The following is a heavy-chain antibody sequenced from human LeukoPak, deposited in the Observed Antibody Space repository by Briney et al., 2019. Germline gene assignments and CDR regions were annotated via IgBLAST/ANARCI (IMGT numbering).Heavy chain of an antibody. V-gene: IGHV4-59*08. CDR3: ARTYGDYFGSYFDY. D-gene: IGHD4-17*01. Sequence: SETLSLTCTVSGGSISSYYWSWIRQPPGKGLEWIGDIYYSGSTNYNPSLKSRVTISVDSSKKRFSLKLSSVTAADTAVYYCARTYGDYFGSYFDYWGQGTLVTVSS. J-gene: IGHJ4*02. CDR2: IYYSGST. CDR1: GGSISSYY.